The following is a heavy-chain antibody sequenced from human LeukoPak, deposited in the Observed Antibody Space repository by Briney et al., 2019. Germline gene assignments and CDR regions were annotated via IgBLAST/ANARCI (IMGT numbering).Heavy chain of an antibody. CDR3: ARDMATDYDFWSGYSQSWFDP. Sequence: ASVKVSCKASGGTFSSYAISWVRQAPGQGLEWMGRIIPILGIANYAQKFQGRVTITADKSTSTAYMELSSLRSGDTAVYYCARDMATDYDFWSGYSQSWFDPWGQGTLVTVSS. CDR1: GGTFSSYA. D-gene: IGHD3-3*01. CDR2: IIPILGIA. J-gene: IGHJ5*02. V-gene: IGHV1-69*04.